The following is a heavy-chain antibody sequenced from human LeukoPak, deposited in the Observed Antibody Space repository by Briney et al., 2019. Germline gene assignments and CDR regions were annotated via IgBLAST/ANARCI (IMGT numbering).Heavy chain of an antibody. V-gene: IGHV4-39*02. CDR2: IYYSGNT. Sequence: ASETLSLTCTVSGGSISTRIYYWGWIRQPPGKGLEWIGSIYYSGNTYYNPSLKSRVTISVDTSKKQFSLKLSSVTAAETAVYYCAREKGGIKDAFDIWGQGTMVTVSS. J-gene: IGHJ3*02. CDR3: AREKGGIKDAFDI. CDR1: GGSISTRIYY. D-gene: IGHD3-10*01.